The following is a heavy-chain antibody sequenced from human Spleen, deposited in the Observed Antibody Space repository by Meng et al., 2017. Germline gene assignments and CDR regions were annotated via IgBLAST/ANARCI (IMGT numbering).Heavy chain of an antibody. D-gene: IGHD6-19*01. J-gene: IGHJ3*02. V-gene: IGHV3-74*01. CDR2: INSDGSRT. Sequence: GESLKISCAVSGFTFTYSAMSWVRQPPGKGLVWVSRINSDGSRTNYADSVKGRFTISRDNAKNTLYLQMNSLRAEDTAIYYCAKEVGSSGWYDAVDMWGQGTMVTVSS. CDR3: AKEVGSSGWYDAVDM. CDR1: GFTFTYSA.